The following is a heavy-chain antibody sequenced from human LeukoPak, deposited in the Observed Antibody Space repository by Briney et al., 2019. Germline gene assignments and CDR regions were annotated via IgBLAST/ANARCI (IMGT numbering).Heavy chain of an antibody. CDR3: ARGDYGSGLDTYAFDI. J-gene: IGHJ3*02. V-gene: IGHV3-30*14. CDR2: ISYHGSNE. D-gene: IGHD4-17*01. Sequence: GGSLRLSCAASGFTFSSYSIHWIRQAPGKGLEWVAVISYHGSNEFYADSVKGRFTISRDISKNSVYLQVKSLRAEDTAVYFCARGDYGSGLDTYAFDIWGQGTMVTVSS. CDR1: GFTFSSYS.